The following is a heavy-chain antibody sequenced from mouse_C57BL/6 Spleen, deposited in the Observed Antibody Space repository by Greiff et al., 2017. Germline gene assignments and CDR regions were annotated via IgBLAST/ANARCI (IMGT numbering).Heavy chain of an antibody. J-gene: IGHJ2*01. CDR3: AREAQNFDY. Sequence: LVESGAELARPGASVKLSCKASGYTFPSYGISWVKQRTGQGLEWIGEIYPRSGNTYYNEKFKGKATLTADKSSSTAYMELRSLTSEDSAVYFCAREAQNFDYWGQGTTLTVSS. CDR1: GYTFPSYG. CDR2: IYPRSGNT. V-gene: IGHV1-81*01.